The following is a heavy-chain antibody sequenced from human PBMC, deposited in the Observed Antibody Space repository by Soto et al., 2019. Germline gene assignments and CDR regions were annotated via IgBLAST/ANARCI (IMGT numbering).Heavy chain of an antibody. V-gene: IGHV3-48*01. Sequence: GGSLRLSCAASGFTFSSYSMNWVRQAPGKGLEWVSYISSSSSTIYYADSVKGRFTISRDNAKNSLYLQMNSLRAEDTAVYYCARETSPYCSSTSCRDAFDIWGQGTMVTVSS. CDR2: ISSSSSTI. J-gene: IGHJ3*02. CDR3: ARETSPYCSSTSCRDAFDI. CDR1: GFTFSSYS. D-gene: IGHD2-2*01.